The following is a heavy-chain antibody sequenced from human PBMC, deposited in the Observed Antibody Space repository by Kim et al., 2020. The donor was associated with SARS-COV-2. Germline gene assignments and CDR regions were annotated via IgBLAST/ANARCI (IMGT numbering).Heavy chain of an antibody. Sequence: GESLKISCKGSGYSFTSYWIGWVRQMPGKGLEWKGIIYPGDSDTRYSPSFQGQVTISADKSISTAYLQWSSLKASDTAMYYCARWRRVTTVVTRYWYFDLWGRGTLVTVSS. V-gene: IGHV5-51*01. CDR3: ARWRRVTTVVTRYWYFDL. D-gene: IGHD4-17*01. CDR1: GYSFTSYW. J-gene: IGHJ2*01. CDR2: IYPGDSDT.